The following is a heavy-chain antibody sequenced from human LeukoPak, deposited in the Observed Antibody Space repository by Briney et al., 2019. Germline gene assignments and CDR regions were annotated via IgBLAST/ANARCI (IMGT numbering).Heavy chain of an antibody. CDR3: AKSVAGNLNWFDP. Sequence: PGKSLRLSCAASRFTFSSYGMHWVRRAPGKGLEWVAVISYDGGNKYYADSVKGRFTISRDNSKNSLYLQMNSLRAEDTAVYYCAKSVAGNLNWFDPWGQGTLVTVSS. CDR1: RFTFSSYG. V-gene: IGHV3-30*18. D-gene: IGHD6-19*01. CDR2: ISYDGGNK. J-gene: IGHJ5*02.